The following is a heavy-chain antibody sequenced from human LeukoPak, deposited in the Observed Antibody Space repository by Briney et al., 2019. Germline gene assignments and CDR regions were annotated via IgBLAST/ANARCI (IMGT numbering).Heavy chain of an antibody. D-gene: IGHD6-19*01. Sequence: TPGGSLRLSCAASGFTFSNAWMSWVRQAPGKGLEWVGRIKSKTDGGTTDYAAPVKVRFTISRDDSKNTLYLQMNSLKTEDTAVYYCTTSYSSGWYYFDYWGQGTLVAVSS. V-gene: IGHV3-15*01. CDR2: IKSKTDGGTT. CDR3: TTSYSSGWYYFDY. CDR1: GFTFSNAW. J-gene: IGHJ4*02.